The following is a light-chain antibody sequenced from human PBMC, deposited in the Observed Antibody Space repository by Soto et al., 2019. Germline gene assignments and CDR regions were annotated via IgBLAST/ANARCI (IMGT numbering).Light chain of an antibody. V-gene: IGLV1-47*02. J-gene: IGLJ2*01. CDR2: DII. Sequence: QSVLTQPPSASGTPGQGVTISCSGSSSNIGSNFVYWYQQLPGTAPKLLIYDIIKRPAGVPDRFSGSKSGASASLAISGLRSEDEADYYCSAWDDSLGGHVVFGGGTKVTVL. CDR1: SSNIGSNF. CDR3: SAWDDSLGGHVV.